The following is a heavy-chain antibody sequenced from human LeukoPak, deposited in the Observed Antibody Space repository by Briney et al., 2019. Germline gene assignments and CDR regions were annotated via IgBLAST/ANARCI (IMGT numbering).Heavy chain of an antibody. J-gene: IGHJ3*01. D-gene: IGHD2-2*01. Sequence: GGSLRLSCAASGFTFSSYSMNWVRQAPGKGLEWVSSISSSSSYIYYADSVKGRFTISRNNSRNTLYLQMSSLRDDDTAIYYCVKDSRSWAFDFWGQGTLVTVSS. V-gene: IGHV3-21*01. CDR3: VKDSRSWAFDF. CDR1: GFTFSSYS. CDR2: ISSSSSYI.